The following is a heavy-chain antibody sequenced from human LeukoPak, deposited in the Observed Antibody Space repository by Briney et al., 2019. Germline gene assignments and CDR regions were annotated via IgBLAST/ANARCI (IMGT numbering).Heavy chain of an antibody. V-gene: IGHV4-39*07. D-gene: IGHD4-17*01. CDR3: ARDNYGDYRANWFDP. J-gene: IGHJ5*02. CDR1: GGSISRSSYY. CDR2: IYYGGST. Sequence: SETLSLTCTVSGGSISRSSYYWGWIRQTPGKGPEWIGSIYYGGSTYYNPSLKSRVTISVDTSKNQFSLKLSSVTAADTAVYYCARDNYGDYRANWFDPWGQGTLVTVSS.